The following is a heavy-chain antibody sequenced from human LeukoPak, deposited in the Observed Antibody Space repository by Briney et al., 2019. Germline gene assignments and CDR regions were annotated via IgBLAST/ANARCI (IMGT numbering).Heavy chain of an antibody. CDR1: GGSISSYY. CDR3: ARGFYGDYGRYYYYYMDV. CDR2: IYYSGST. V-gene: IGHV4-59*01. Sequence: PSETLSLTCTVSGGSISSYYRSWIRQPPGKGLEWIGYIYYSGSTNYNPSLKSRVTISVDTSKNQFSLKLSPVAAADTAVYYCARGFYGDYGRYYYYYMDVWGKGTTVTISS. J-gene: IGHJ6*03. D-gene: IGHD4-17*01.